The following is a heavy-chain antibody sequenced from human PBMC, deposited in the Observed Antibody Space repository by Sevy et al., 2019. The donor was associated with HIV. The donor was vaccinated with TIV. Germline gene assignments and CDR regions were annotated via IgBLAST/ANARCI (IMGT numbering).Heavy chain of an antibody. CDR3: AREVAHDSNGYYRRGGGGFDY. Sequence: ASVKVSCKASGYAFTSYYMHWVRQAAGQGLEWMGIINPSGGSTSYAQKFQGRVTMTRDTSTSTVYMELSSLRSEDTAVCYCAREVAHDSNGYYRRGGGGFDYWGQGTLVTVSS. V-gene: IGHV1-46*01. CDR1: GYAFTSYY. D-gene: IGHD3-22*01. J-gene: IGHJ4*02. CDR2: INPSGGST.